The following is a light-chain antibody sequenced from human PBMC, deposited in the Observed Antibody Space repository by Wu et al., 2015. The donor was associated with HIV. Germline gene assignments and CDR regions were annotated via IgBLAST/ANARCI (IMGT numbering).Light chain of an antibody. CDR2: GAS. CDR3: QQYGSSLIT. J-gene: IGKJ5*01. V-gene: IGKV3-20*01. Sequence: EIVLTQSPGTLSLSPGERATLSCRASQSVSSNYLAWHQQKPGQAPRLLIYGASNRATGIPDRFSGSGSGTDFTLNISRLEPEDFAVYYCQQYGSSLITFGQGTRLEIK. CDR1: QSVSSNY.